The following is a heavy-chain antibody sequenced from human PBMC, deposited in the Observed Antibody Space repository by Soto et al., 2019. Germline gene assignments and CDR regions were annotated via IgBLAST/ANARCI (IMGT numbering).Heavy chain of an antibody. J-gene: IGHJ6*02. CDR3: AMVDVYVTPSPQDV. D-gene: IGHD3-16*01. CDR2: INTYNGNT. CDR1: GYTFTRYG. V-gene: IGHV1-18*01. Sequence: QLQLVQSGAEVKNPGASVKVSCKASGYTFTRYGIGWARQAPGQGLEWMGWINTYNGNTNYAQNVQGRVTLTTATSTSTAYMELRSLRSNDTAIYYCAMVDVYVTPSPQDVWGQGTIVIVSS.